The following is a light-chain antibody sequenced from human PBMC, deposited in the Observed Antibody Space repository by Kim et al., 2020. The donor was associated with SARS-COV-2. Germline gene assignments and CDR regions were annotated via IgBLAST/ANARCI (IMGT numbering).Light chain of an antibody. CDR1: QSVSNN. J-gene: IGKJ4*01. V-gene: IGKV3-15*01. CDR2: GAS. CDR3: QQYNNWPLT. Sequence: EVVMTQSPATLSVSPGERATLSCRASQSVSNNLAWYQQKPGQSPRLLIYGASTRATGVPAWFSGSGSWTEYTLTISSLQSEDFAVYYCQQYNNWPLTFGGGTKVDIK.